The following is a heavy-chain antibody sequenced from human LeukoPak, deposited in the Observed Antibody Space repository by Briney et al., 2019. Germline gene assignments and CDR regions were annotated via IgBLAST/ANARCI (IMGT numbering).Heavy chain of an antibody. CDR3: ARLPPEGGHSYADYYYGMDV. CDR1: GYTFTSYG. J-gene: IGHJ6*02. CDR2: ISAYNGNT. D-gene: IGHD5-18*01. Sequence: VKVSCKASGYTFTSYGISWVRQAPGQGLEWMGWISAYNGNTNYAQKLQGRVTMTTDTSTSTAYMELRSLRSDDTAVYYCARLPPEGGHSYADYYYGMDVWGQGTTVTVSS. V-gene: IGHV1-18*01.